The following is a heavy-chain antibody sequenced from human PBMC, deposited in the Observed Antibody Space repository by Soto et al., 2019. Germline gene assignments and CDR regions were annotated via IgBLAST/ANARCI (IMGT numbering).Heavy chain of an antibody. J-gene: IGHJ3*02. V-gene: IGHV4-59*01. D-gene: IGHD3-22*01. CDR1: GDSIFSSY. CDR2: VHYSGNT. Sequence: SETLSLTCTVSGDSIFSSYMSWSRQSPGKGLEWIGYVHYSGNTNYNPSLKSRVTISVDTSKNQLSLNLSSVTAADAAVYYCARGYYDSSGQSNTFDIWGQGTMVTVSS. CDR3: ARGYYDSSGQSNTFDI.